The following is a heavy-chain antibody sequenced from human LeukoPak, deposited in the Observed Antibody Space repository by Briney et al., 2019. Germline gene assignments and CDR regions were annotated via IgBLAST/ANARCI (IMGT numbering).Heavy chain of an antibody. CDR3: ARPPPHYDSSGYYSSNHAFEI. V-gene: IGHV4-39*01. J-gene: IGHJ3*02. CDR2: IYYSGST. Sequence: NPSETLSLTCTVSGGSISSSSYYWGWIRQPPGKGLEWIGSIYYSGSTYYNPSLKSRVTISVDTSKNQFSLKLSSVTAADTAVYYCARPPPHYDSSGYYSSNHAFEIWGQGTMVTVSS. D-gene: IGHD3-22*01. CDR1: GGSISSSSYY.